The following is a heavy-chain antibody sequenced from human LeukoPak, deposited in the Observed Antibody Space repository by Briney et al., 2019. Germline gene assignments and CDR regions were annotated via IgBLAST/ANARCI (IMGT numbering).Heavy chain of an antibody. CDR2: INPDGSYT. CDR1: GFTFSTYW. Sequence: PGGSLRLSCAASGFTFSTYWMHWVRQVPGKGLVWVSRINPDGSYTSDADSVKGRFTISRDNAKSSLYLQMNSLRAEDTAIYYCARGAYSDLSEFDYWGQGTLVTVSS. J-gene: IGHJ4*02. CDR3: ARGAYSDLSEFDY. V-gene: IGHV3-74*01. D-gene: IGHD1-26*01.